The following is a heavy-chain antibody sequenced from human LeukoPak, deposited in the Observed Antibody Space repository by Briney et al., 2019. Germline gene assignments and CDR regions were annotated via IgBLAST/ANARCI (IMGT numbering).Heavy chain of an antibody. J-gene: IGHJ4*02. CDR3: ARRAGAYSHPYDY. CDR2: IYSDNT. CDR1: GGSISSYY. D-gene: IGHD4/OR15-4a*01. V-gene: IGHV3-53*01. Sequence: ETLSLTCTVSGGSISSYYWSWIRQPAGKGLEWVSFIYSDNTHYSDSVKGRFTISRDNSKNTLYLQMNSLRVEDTAVYFCARRAGAYSHPYDYWGQGTLVTVSS.